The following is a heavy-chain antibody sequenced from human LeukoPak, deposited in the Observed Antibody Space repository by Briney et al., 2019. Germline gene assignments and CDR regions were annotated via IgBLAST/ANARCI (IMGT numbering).Heavy chain of an antibody. V-gene: IGHV3-30*04. CDR1: GFIFSNYA. Sequence: GGSLRLSCAASGFIFSNYAMHWVRQAPGKGLEWVALISSDGSKIYYADSVKGRFTISRDNSRNTLYLQMNSLRAEDSAVYYCARGLHRRCSGGICYQPFDYWGQGTLVTISS. CDR3: ARGLHRRCSGGICYQPFDY. CDR2: ISSDGSKI. D-gene: IGHD2-15*01. J-gene: IGHJ4*02.